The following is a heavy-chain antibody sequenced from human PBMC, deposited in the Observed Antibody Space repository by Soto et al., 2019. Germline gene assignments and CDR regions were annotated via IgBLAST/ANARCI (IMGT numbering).Heavy chain of an antibody. J-gene: IGHJ3*02. Sequence: GGSLRLSCAASGFTFSSYAMSWVRQAPGKGLEWVSAISGSGGSTYYADSVKGRFTISRDNSKNTLYLQMNSLRAEDTAVYYCAKSLAYCGGDCSIRAFDIWGQGTMVTVS. CDR3: AKSLAYCGGDCSIRAFDI. CDR2: ISGSGGST. D-gene: IGHD2-21*02. V-gene: IGHV3-23*01. CDR1: GFTFSSYA.